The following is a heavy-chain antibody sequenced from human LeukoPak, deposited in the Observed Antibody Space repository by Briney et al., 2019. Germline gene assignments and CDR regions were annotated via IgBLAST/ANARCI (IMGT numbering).Heavy chain of an antibody. V-gene: IGHV1-69*13. CDR3: ARVALWFGAATRDYYYGMDV. J-gene: IGHJ6*02. CDR1: GGTFSSYA. D-gene: IGHD3-10*01. Sequence: SVKVSCTASGGTFSSYAISWVRQAPGQGLEWMGGIIPIFGTANYAQKFQGRVTITAHESTSTAYMELSSLRSEDTAVYYCARVALWFGAATRDYYYGMDVRGQGTTVTVSS. CDR2: IIPIFGTA.